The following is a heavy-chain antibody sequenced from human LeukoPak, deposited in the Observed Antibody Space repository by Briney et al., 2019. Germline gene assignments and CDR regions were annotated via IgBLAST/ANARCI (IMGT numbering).Heavy chain of an antibody. CDR2: IYHSGST. CDR1: GGSISSGGYY. Sequence: SETLSLTCTVSGGSISSGGYYWSWIRQHPGKGLEWIGYIYHSGSTYYNPSLKGRVTISVDRSKNQFSLKLSSVTAADTAVYYCARVEYCSSTSCYSGGWFDPWGQGTLVTVSS. J-gene: IGHJ5*02. V-gene: IGHV4-30-2*01. CDR3: ARVEYCSSTSCYSGGWFDP. D-gene: IGHD2-2*02.